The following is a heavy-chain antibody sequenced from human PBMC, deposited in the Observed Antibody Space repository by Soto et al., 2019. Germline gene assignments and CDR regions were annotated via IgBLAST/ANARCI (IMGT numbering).Heavy chain of an antibody. Sequence: PGGSLRLSCAASGFSVTSNYMTWVRQSPGKGLECVSVIYAGGNTYYPDSVKGRFTISSDNSKNTLFLQMNNLRAEDTAVYYCARVTTSYDILTSSYALNYFDYWGQGTRVTVSS. V-gene: IGHV3-53*01. D-gene: IGHD3-9*01. CDR1: GFSVTSNY. J-gene: IGHJ4*02. CDR3: ARVTTSYDILTSSYALNYFDY. CDR2: IYAGGNT.